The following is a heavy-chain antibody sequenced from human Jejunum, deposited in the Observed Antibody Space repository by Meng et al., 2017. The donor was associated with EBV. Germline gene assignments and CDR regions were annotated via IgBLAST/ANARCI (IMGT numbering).Heavy chain of an antibody. Sequence: LQESGPGLVKPSETLSLPCTVSGGSVNSGNVYWSWSRQPPGKGLEWIGYIYYSGSTNYIPSLKSRVTISLDTSKNQFSLKLSSVTAADTAVYYCAGLRYSGYDRAFDYWGQGALVTVSS. CDR2: IYYSGST. J-gene: IGHJ4*02. V-gene: IGHV4-61*01. CDR3: AGLRYSGYDRAFDY. D-gene: IGHD5-12*01. CDR1: GGSVNSGNVY.